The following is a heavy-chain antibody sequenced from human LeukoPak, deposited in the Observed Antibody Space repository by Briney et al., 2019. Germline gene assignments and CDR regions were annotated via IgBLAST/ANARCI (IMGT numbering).Heavy chain of an antibody. J-gene: IGHJ5*02. CDR2: IYPGDSDT. D-gene: IGHD5-18*01. V-gene: IGHV5-51*01. CDR1: GYSFTSYW. Sequence: GESVKISCKTSGYSFTSYWIAWVRQMPGKGLEWMGIIYPGDSDTRYSPSFQGQVTISADKSISTAYLQLSSLKASDTAVYYCARSPGGFTYGRNWFDPWGQGTLVSVSS. CDR3: ARSPGGFTYGRNWFDP.